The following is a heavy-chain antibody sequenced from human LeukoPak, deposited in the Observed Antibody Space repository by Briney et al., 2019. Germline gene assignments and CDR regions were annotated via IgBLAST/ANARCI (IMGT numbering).Heavy chain of an antibody. J-gene: IGHJ3*02. CDR2: INPSGGST. CDR1: GYTFTSHY. V-gene: IGHV1-46*01. D-gene: IGHD3-3*01. CDR3: ARVLGTVIRFDAFDI. Sequence: ASVKVSCKASGYTFTSHYMHWVRQAPGQGLEWMGIINPSGGSTSYAQKFQGRVTMTRDTSTSTVYMELSSLRSEDTAVYYCARVLGTVIRFDAFDIWGQGTMVTVSS.